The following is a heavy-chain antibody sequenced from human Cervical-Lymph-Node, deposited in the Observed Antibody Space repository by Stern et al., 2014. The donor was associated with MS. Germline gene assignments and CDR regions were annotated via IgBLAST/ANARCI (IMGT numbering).Heavy chain of an antibody. V-gene: IGHV1-2*06. CDR1: GYSFSDFY. Sequence: QVQLVESGAEVKKPGASMKVSCKASGYSFSDFYIHWVRQAPGQGLEWMGRITPKTGGTKYAQKFLGRVTMTRDTSISTAYMELSRLKSDDTAVYYCTRGDLVIVSVVLGRFDPWGQGSLATVAS. CDR2: ITPKTGGT. J-gene: IGHJ5*02. CDR3: TRGDLVIVSVVLGRFDP. D-gene: IGHD2/OR15-2a*01.